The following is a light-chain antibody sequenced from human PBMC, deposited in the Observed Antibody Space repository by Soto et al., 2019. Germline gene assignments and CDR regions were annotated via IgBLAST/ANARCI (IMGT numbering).Light chain of an antibody. J-gene: IGLJ2*01. CDR3: AAWDDSLYGAV. CDR1: SSNIGTNT. V-gene: IGLV1-44*01. CDR2: SND. Sequence: QSVLTQPPAASGTPGQRVTISCSGSSSNIGTNTVNWYQQLPGTAPKLLIYSNDLRPSGVPDRFSGSKSGTSASLAISGLQSEDEADYYCAAWDDSLYGAVFGGGTKLTVL.